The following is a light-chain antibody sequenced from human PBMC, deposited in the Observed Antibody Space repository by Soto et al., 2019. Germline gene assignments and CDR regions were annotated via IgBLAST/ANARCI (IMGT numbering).Light chain of an antibody. CDR1: QSISSW. J-gene: IGKJ3*01. CDR3: QQHNSYPFT. V-gene: IGKV1-5*03. Sequence: DIQMTQSPSTLSASVGDRVTITCRASQSISSWLAWYQQKPGKAPKLLIYKASSLESGVPSRFSGSESGTEFNLTISSLQPDDFATYYCQQHNSYPFTFGPGTKVDIK. CDR2: KAS.